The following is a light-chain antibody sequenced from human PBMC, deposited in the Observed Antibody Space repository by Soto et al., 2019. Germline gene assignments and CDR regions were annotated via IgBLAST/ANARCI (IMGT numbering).Light chain of an antibody. J-gene: IGLJ1*01. V-gene: IGLV2-8*01. CDR2: EVS. CDR3: SSYAVTNIFV. CDR1: SSDVGCYNY. Sequence: QSVLTQPPSASGSPGQSVTISCTGTSSDVGCYNYVSWYQQHPGKAPKVIIYEVSQRPSGVPDRFSGSKSGSTASLTVSGLQAEDEADYNCSSYAVTNIFVFGTGTKLTVL.